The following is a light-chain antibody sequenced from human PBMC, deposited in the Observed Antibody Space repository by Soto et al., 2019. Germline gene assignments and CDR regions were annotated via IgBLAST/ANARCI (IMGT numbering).Light chain of an antibody. V-gene: IGLV1-47*01. J-gene: IGLJ2*01. Sequence: QSVLTQPPSASGTPGQRVTISCSGSSSNIGNKYVDWYQQVPGTAPKLLIYGNDQRPSGVPDRFSGSKSGTSASLAISGPRSEDEADYCCAAWDARLDVVFGGGAKLPVL. CDR1: SSNIGNKY. CDR2: GND. CDR3: AAWDARLDVV.